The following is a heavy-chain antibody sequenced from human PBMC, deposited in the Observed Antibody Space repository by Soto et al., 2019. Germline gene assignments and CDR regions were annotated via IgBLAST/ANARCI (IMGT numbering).Heavy chain of an antibody. CDR1: GGSFSGYY. Sequence: SETLSLTCAVYGGSFSGYYWTWIRQPPGTGLEWIGEINHSGSTNYNPSLKSRVTISVDTSKNQFSLKLTSVTAADTAVYYCARNKITGLFDSWGQGTLVTVS. J-gene: IGHJ4*02. CDR3: ARNKITGLFDS. V-gene: IGHV4-34*01. D-gene: IGHD2-8*02. CDR2: INHSGST.